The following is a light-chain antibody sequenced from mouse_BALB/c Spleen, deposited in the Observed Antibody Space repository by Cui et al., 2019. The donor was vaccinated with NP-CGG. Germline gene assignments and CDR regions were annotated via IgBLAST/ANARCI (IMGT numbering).Light chain of an antibody. CDR1: TGAVISSNY. CDR3: ALWYSNHWV. CDR2: GTN. J-gene: IGLJ1*01. Sequence: QVVVTQEPAPTISPGETVTLTCRSSTGAVISSNYANWVQEKPDHLFTGLIGGTNNRVPGVPARFSGSLIGDKAALTITGAQTEDEAIYFCALWYSNHWVFGGGTKLTVL. V-gene: IGLV1*01.